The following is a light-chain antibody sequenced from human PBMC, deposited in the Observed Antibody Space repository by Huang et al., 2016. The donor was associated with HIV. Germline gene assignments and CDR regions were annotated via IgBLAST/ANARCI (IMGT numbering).Light chain of an antibody. J-gene: IGKJ4*01. CDR2: GAS. CDR3: QQYDNWPLT. CDR1: LSVSTN. Sequence: ERVMTQSPATVSLSPGERATLSCRASLSVSTNLAWYQQSPGQAHRLLIYGASTRATGIPARFSGGGSEAEFTLTISSLQSEDFAVYYCQQYDNWPLTFGGGTKVQIK. V-gene: IGKV3-15*01.